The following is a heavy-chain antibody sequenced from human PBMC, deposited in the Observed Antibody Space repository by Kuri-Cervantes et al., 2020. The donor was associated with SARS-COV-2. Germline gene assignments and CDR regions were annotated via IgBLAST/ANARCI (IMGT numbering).Heavy chain of an antibody. V-gene: IGHV4-39*07. J-gene: IGHJ4*02. CDR2: IYYSGST. CDR1: GGSISSYY. D-gene: IGHD2-2*02. Sequence: SCTVSGGSISSYYWGWIRQPPGKGLEWIGSIYYSGSTYYNPSLKSRVTISVDTSKNQFSLKLSSVTAADTAVYYCASQAAKYCSSTSCYTGVFDYWGQGTLVTVSS. CDR3: ASQAAKYCSSTSCYTGVFDY.